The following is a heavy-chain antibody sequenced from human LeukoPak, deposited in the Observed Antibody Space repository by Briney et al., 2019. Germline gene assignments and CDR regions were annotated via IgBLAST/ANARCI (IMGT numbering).Heavy chain of an antibody. CDR2: ISLAGQP. CDR3: SRESGPFCPFGY. V-gene: IGHV4/OR15-8*02. J-gene: IGHJ4*02. Sequence: SGTLSLTCGVSGGSISGTNWWSWVRQPPGQGLEWIGEISLAGQPNYNPSLNGRVTMSLDKSSNQLSLHLTSVTAADTATYFCSRESGPFCPFGYWGQGTLVIVSS. D-gene: IGHD1-26*01. CDR1: GGSISGTNW.